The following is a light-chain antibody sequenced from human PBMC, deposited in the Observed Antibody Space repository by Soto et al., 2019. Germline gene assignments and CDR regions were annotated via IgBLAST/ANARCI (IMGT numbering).Light chain of an antibody. CDR2: DVN. CDR1: SSDVGNYNY. V-gene: IGLV2-11*01. Sequence: QPVLTQPRSVSGSPGQSVTISCTGTSSDVGNYNYVSWYQQHPGKAPKLMIYDVNKRPSGVPDRFSGSKSGNTASLTISGLQAEDEADYYCCSYAGRYALWVFGGGTKLTVL. CDR3: CSYAGRYALWV. J-gene: IGLJ3*02.